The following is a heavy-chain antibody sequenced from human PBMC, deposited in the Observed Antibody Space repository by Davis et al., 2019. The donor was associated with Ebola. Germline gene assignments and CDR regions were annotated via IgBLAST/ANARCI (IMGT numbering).Heavy chain of an antibody. CDR3: ARGSLHYYGSGSPGPHYGMDV. J-gene: IGHJ6*02. CDR2: IYTSGST. V-gene: IGHV4-61*09. D-gene: IGHD3-10*01. CDR1: GGSISSGSYY. Sequence: PSETLSLTCTVSGGSISSGSYYWSWIRQPAGKGLEWIGHIYTSGSTNYNPSLKSRVTMSVDTSKNQFSLKLSSVTAADTAVYYCARGSLHYYGSGSPGPHYGMDVWGQGTTVTVSS.